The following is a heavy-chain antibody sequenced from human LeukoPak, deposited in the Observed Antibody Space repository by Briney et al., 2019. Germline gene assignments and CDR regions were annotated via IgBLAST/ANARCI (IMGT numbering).Heavy chain of an antibody. V-gene: IGHV1-2*06. J-gene: IGHJ4*02. CDR3: ARDYSGSYDY. Sequence: ASVKVPCKASGYTFTDYYIHWVRQAPGQGLEWMGLIHPRSSGTYFAQKFRGRVTMTRDTSISTVYMELNRLTSDDTAVYYCARDYSGSYDYWAQGTLVTISS. CDR2: IHPRSSGT. CDR1: GYTFTDYY. D-gene: IGHD1-26*01.